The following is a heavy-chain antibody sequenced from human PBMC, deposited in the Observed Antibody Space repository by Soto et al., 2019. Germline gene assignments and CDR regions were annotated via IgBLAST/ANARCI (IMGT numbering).Heavy chain of an antibody. CDR3: ANDCFDHTGPVTGGY. Sequence: QVHLVQSGPEVKKPGASVRVSCRASGYTFTNYGIGWVRQAPGQGLEWMGWINTYNGNTNYAQKFLGRLTMTTDTTTSTAYMEPRSLKSDDTAMYYCANDCFDHTGPVTGGYWGQGTLVTVSS. D-gene: IGHD2-21*02. CDR2: INTYNGNT. V-gene: IGHV1-18*01. CDR1: GYTFTNYG. J-gene: IGHJ4*02.